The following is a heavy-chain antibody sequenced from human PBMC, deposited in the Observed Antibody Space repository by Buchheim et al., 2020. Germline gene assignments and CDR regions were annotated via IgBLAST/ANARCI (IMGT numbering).Heavy chain of an antibody. V-gene: IGHV4-31*01. D-gene: IGHD5-18*01. J-gene: IGHJ4*02. Sequence: QVQLQESGPGLVKPSQTLSLTCTVSGGSISSGGYYWSWIRQHPGKGLEWIGYIYYSGSTYYTPSLKSLVTISVDTSKNQFPLKLSSVTAADTAVYYCARGVADLGIGYPRPYFDYWGQGTL. CDR2: IYYSGST. CDR3: ARGVADLGIGYPRPYFDY. CDR1: GGSISSGGYY.